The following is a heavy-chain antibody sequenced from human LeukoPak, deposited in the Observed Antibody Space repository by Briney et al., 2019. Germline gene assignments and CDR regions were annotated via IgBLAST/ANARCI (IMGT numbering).Heavy chain of an antibody. CDR1: GYSLTELP. V-gene: IGHV1-24*01. Sequence: ASVKVSCKVSGYSLTELPMHWVRQAPGKGLEWMGGLDPEDGETIYAQTLQGRVTMTEDTSTDTAYMELSSLRSEDTAVYYCAKGEHWNYDGCDYWGQGTLVTVSS. D-gene: IGHD1-7*01. CDR2: LDPEDGET. J-gene: IGHJ4*02. CDR3: AKGEHWNYDGCDY.